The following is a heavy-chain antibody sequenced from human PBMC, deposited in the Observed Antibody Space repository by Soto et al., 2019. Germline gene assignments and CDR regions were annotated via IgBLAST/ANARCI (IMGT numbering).Heavy chain of an antibody. J-gene: IGHJ6*03. CDR3: ARVMKSGYGYYYYYYMDV. Sequence: GGSLRLSCAASGFTFDDYGMSWVRQAPGKGLEWVSGINWNGGSTGYADSVKGRFTISRDNAKNSLYLQMNSLRAEDTALYHCARVMKSGYGYYYYYYMDVWGKGTTVTVSS. CDR1: GFTFDDYG. CDR2: INWNGGST. V-gene: IGHV3-20*01. D-gene: IGHD5-12*01.